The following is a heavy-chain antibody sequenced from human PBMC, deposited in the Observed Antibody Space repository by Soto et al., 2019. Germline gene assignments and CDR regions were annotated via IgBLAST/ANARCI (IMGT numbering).Heavy chain of an antibody. Sequence: SLRLSCAASGFTFRNYNMKWVRQAPGKGLEWVAHISLRGSTVDYADSVKGRFTISRDDANNSLFLQMNSLGADDTALYYCVREHLYFNDFFGRPLNGLDMWAPGT. V-gene: IGHV3-48*01. CDR1: GFTFRNYN. CDR3: VREHLYFNDFFGRPLNGLDM. J-gene: IGHJ4*03. D-gene: IGHD2-2*03. CDR2: ISLRGSTV.